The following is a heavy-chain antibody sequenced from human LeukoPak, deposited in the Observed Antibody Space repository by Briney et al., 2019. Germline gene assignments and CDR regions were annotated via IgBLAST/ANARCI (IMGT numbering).Heavy chain of an antibody. V-gene: IGHV4-59*01. CDR2: IYYSGST. Sequence: SETLSLTCTVSGGSISSYYWSWIRQPPGKGLEWIGYIYYSGSTNYNPSLKSRVTISVDTSKNQFSLKLSSVTAADTAVYYCARETLRSTTVTTPYYYFDYWGQGTLVTVSS. J-gene: IGHJ4*02. D-gene: IGHD4-17*01. CDR1: GGSISSYY. CDR3: ARETLRSTTVTTPYYYFDY.